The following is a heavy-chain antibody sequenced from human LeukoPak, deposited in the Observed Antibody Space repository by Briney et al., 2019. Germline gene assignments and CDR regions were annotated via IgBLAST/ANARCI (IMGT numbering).Heavy chain of an antibody. Sequence: GGSLRLSCAASGLIFKTSWMSWVRQAPGKGLEWVSFIGYDGSNTYYADSVKDRFSISRDNSKNTLYLQMNSPRTEDTAVYYCAKDRWYYDSPDGLDFWGQGTMVTVSS. CDR3: AKDRWYYDSPDGLDF. D-gene: IGHD3-22*01. V-gene: IGHV3-30*02. J-gene: IGHJ3*01. CDR1: GLIFKTSW. CDR2: IGYDGSNT.